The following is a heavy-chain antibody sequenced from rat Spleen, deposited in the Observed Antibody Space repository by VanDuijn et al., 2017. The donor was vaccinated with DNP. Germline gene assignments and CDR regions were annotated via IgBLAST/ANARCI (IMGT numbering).Heavy chain of an antibody. Sequence: EVQLVESGGGLVQPGRSLKLSCAASGFTFSDYNMAWVRQAPEKGLEWVASISPSGGTTYYRDSVKGRFTVSRDNAKSSLYLQMDSLRSEDTATYYCARHGLYYGSNWFAYWGQGTLVTVSS. J-gene: IGHJ3*01. CDR1: GFTFSDYN. V-gene: IGHV5S23*01. CDR3: ARHGLYYGSNWFAY. CDR2: ISPSGGTT. D-gene: IGHD1-6*01.